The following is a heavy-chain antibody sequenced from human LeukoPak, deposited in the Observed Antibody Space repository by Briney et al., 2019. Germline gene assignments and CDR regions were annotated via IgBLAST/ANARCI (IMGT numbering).Heavy chain of an antibody. CDR1: GFTFSSYA. V-gene: IGHV3-23*01. J-gene: IGHJ6*03. D-gene: IGHD3-9*01. CDR3: AKDQGHVLRYFDWFGNYYMDV. Sequence: PGGSLRLSCAASGFTFSSYAMSWVRQAPGKGLEWVSAISGSGGSTYYADSVKGRFTTSRDNSKNTLYLQMNSLRAEDTAVYYCAKDQGHVLRYFDWFGNYYMDVWGKGTTVTVSS. CDR2: ISGSGGST.